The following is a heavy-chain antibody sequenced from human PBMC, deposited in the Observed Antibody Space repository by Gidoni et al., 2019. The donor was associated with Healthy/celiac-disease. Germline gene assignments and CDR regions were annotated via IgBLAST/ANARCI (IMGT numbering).Heavy chain of an antibody. CDR1: GGSISSYY. CDR3: ARHGGLDYYDSSGYYRNWFDP. CDR2: IYYSGST. J-gene: IGHJ5*02. V-gene: IGHV4-59*08. D-gene: IGHD3-22*01. Sequence: QVQLQESGPGLVKPSETLSLTCTVSGGSISSYYWSWIRQPPGKGLEWIGYIYYSGSTNYNPSLKSRVTISVDTSKNQFSLKLSSVTAADTAVYYCARHGGLDYYDSSGYYRNWFDPWGQGTLVTVSS.